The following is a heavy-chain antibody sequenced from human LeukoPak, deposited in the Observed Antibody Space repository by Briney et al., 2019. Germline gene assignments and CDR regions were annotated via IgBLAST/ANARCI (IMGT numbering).Heavy chain of an antibody. CDR3: ARAYGAGYCSSTSCYIKTNAGFDP. CDR2: INPNSGGT. CDR1: GYTFTGYY. D-gene: IGHD2-2*02. Sequence: GASVKVSCKASGYTFTGYYMHWVRQAPGQGLEWMGWINPNSGGTNYAPKCQGRVTMTSDTSISPAYMELNRLRSDDTAVYYCARAYGAGYCSSTSCYIKTNAGFDPWGQGTLVTVSS. J-gene: IGHJ5*02. V-gene: IGHV1-2*02.